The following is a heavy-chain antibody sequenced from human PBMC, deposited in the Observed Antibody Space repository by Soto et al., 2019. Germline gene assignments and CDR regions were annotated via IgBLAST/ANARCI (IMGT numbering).Heavy chain of an antibody. CDR2: ISGSGVST. J-gene: IGHJ4*02. CDR3: AKGSPDYYDSSGYYHS. V-gene: IGHV3-23*01. CDR1: GFTFSIYA. Sequence: GGSLRLSCAASGFTFSIYAMTWVSQAPGKGLEWVSGISGSGVSTYYADSVKGRFTISRDNSKSTLYLQMNSLRAEDTALYYCAKGSPDYYDSSGYYHSWGQGTLVTVSS. D-gene: IGHD3-22*01.